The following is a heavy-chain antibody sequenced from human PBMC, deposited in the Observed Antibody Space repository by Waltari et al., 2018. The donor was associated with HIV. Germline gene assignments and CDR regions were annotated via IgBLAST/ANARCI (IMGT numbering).Heavy chain of an antibody. CDR3: ARGVFSLIVAGTNLDY. CDR1: GGSFNGYY. CDR2: IDHSGTS. V-gene: IGHV4-34*01. D-gene: IGHD5-12*01. J-gene: IGHJ4*02. Sequence: QVQLQQWGTALLKPSETLALTCAVYGGSFNGYYWSWFRQPPGKGLEWIGQIDHSGTSHYNPTLKDRLTMSVDTSKNQFSLKLTSATAADTAVFYCARGVFSLIVAGTNLDYWGQGFLVTVSS.